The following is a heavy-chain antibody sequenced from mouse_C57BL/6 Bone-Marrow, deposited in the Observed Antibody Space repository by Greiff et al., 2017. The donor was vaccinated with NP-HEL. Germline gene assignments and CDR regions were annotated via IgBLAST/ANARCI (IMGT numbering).Heavy chain of an antibody. Sequence: EVQLQQSGAELVRPGASVKLSCTASGFNIKDDYMHWVKQRPEQGLEWIGWIDPENGDTEYASKFQGKATITADTSSNTAYLQLSSLTSEDTAVYYCTTPRGWFYAMDYWGQGTSVTVSS. V-gene: IGHV14-4*01. J-gene: IGHJ4*01. CDR2: IDPENGDT. CDR1: GFNIKDDY. D-gene: IGHD2-3*01. CDR3: TTPRGWFYAMDY.